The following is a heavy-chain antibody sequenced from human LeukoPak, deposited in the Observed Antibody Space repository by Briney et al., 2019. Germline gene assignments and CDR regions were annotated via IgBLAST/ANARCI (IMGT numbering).Heavy chain of an antibody. CDR1: GGSISSGSYY. V-gene: IGHV4-39*07. Sequence: SQTLSLTCTVSGGSISSGSYYWSWIRQPPGKGLEWIGSIYHSGSTYYNPSLKSRVTISVDTSKNQFSLKLSSVTAADTAVYYCARDGSSWRRGMDVWGQGTTVTVSS. J-gene: IGHJ6*02. CDR3: ARDGSSWRRGMDV. D-gene: IGHD6-13*01. CDR2: IYHSGST.